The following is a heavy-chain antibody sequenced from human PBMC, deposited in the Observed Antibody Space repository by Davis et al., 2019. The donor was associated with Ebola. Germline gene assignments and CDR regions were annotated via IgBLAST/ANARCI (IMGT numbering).Heavy chain of an antibody. CDR3: TDGFEF. CDR2: IKSYADGGTT. D-gene: IGHD6-25*01. J-gene: IGHJ4*02. V-gene: IGHV3-15*01. Sequence: PGGSLRLSCAASGFRFNTAWMSWVRQASGKGLEWVGRIKSYADGGTTDYAAAVKGRFTISRDDSENTMYLEMNSLKTEDTAVYSCTDGFEFWGQGTLVTVSS. CDR1: GFRFNTAW.